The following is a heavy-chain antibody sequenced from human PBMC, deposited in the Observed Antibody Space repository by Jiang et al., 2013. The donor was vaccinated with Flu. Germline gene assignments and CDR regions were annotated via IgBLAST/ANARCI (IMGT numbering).Heavy chain of an antibody. CDR1: GGSISSYY. D-gene: IGHD1-26*01. J-gene: IGHJ3*02. Sequence: VQLVESGPGLVKPSETLSLTCTVSGGSISSYYWSWIRQPPGKGLEWIGYIYYSGSTNYNPSLKSRVTISVDTSKNQFSLKLSSVTAADTAVYYCARGFEWELLFGAFDIWGQGTMVTVSS. CDR3: ARGFEWELLFGAFDI. V-gene: IGHV4-59*08. CDR2: IYYSGST.